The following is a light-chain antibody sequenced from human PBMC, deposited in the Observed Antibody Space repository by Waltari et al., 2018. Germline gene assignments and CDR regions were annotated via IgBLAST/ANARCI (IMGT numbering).Light chain of an antibody. CDR1: QGIESD. Sequence: VTITCRASQGIESDLGWYQQKPGKAPKLLIYLASSLQSGVPSRFSGSGSGTDFTLTISSLQPEDFATYYCLQNYNFPYTFGQGTKLEIK. CDR3: LQNYNFPYT. CDR2: LAS. J-gene: IGKJ2*01. V-gene: IGKV1-6*01.